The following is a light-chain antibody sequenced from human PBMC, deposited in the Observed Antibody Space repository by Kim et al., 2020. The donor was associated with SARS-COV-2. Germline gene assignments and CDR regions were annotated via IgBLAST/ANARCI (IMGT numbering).Light chain of an antibody. CDR3: QQYSSSSRT. CDR1: QSVSSSY. CDR2: GAS. V-gene: IGKV3-20*01. J-gene: IGKJ1*01. Sequence: IVLTQSPGTLSLSPGERATLSCRASQSVSSSYLAWYQQKPGQAPRLIIYGASSRATGIPDRFSGSGSGTDFTLSISRLEPEDFAVYYCQQYSSSSRTFGQGTKVDIK.